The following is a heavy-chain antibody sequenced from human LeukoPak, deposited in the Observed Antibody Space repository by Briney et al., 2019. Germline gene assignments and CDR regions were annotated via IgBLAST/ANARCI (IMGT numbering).Heavy chain of an antibody. J-gene: IGHJ5*02. CDR2: IYYSGST. D-gene: IGHD2-15*01. Sequence: SETLSLTCTVSGGSISTIIYYWGWIRQPPGKGLEWIGYIYYSGSTNYNPSLKSRVTISVDTSKNQFSLKLSSVTAADTAVYYCARGGCSGGSCYFRELDWFDPWGQGTLVTVSS. CDR3: ARGGCSGGSCYFRELDWFDP. CDR1: GGSISTIIYY. V-gene: IGHV4-61*05.